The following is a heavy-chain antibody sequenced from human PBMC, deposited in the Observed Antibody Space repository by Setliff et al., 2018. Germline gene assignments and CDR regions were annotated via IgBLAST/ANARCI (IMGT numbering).Heavy chain of an antibody. D-gene: IGHD5-18*01. CDR3: ARVYAYSYGFDS. J-gene: IGHJ4*02. CDR1: GFTVSSNY. CDR2: LYSAGST. V-gene: IGHV3-53*01. Sequence: PGGSLRLSCAASGFTVSSNYMSWVRQAPGKGLEWISSLYSAGSTYYADSVKGRFTISRDNSKNTLDLQMNSLRAEDTAVYYCARVYAYSYGFDSWGQGTQVTVSS.